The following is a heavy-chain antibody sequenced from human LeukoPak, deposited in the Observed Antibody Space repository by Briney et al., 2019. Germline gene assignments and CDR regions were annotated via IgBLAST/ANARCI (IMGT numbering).Heavy chain of an antibody. J-gene: IGHJ3*02. CDR3: ARSAIRDYSSGWYSADAFDI. Sequence: ASVKVSCKASGYTFTSYGISWVRQAPTKALEWMGCISAYNGNTNYAQKLQGRVTMTTDTSTSTAYMELRSLRSDDTAVYYCARSAIRDYSSGWYSADAFDIWGQGTMVTVSS. CDR2: ISAYNGNT. D-gene: IGHD6-19*01. CDR1: GYTFTSYG. V-gene: IGHV1-18*01.